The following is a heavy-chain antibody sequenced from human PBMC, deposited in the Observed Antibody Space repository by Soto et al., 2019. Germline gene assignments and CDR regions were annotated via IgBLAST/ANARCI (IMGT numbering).Heavy chain of an antibody. J-gene: IGHJ6*03. D-gene: IGHD3-16*01. CDR2: MYYSGST. V-gene: IGHV4-39*01. Sequence: SETLSLTCTVSGDSISTSSSYYWGWIRQPPGKGLEWIANMYYSGSTYYNPSLKSRVTISLQTSKNQFSLKLSSVTAADTAVYFFSRIKIGGNLTYYMGVWGEGTTVTVSS. CDR1: GDSISTSSSYY. CDR3: SRIKIGGNLTYYMGV.